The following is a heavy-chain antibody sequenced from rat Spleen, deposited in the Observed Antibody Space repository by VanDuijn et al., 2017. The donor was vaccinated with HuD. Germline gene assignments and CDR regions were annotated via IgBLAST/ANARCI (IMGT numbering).Heavy chain of an antibody. CDR1: GFTFSSYY. CDR2: ISPAGGST. CDR3: ARRHYGYTDYFDY. J-gene: IGHJ2*01. V-gene: IGHV5-25*01. Sequence: EVQLVESGGGLVQPGRSLKLSCAASGFTFSSYYMAWVRQAPTKGLEWVASISPAGGSTYYRDSVKGRFTVSRDNAESILYLQMDGLRSEDTATYYCARRHYGYTDYFDYWGQGVMVTVSS. D-gene: IGHD1-6*01.